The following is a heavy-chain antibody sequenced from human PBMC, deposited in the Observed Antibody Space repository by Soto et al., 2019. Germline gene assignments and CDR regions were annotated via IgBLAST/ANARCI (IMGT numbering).Heavy chain of an antibody. Sequence: PXETLSLTSTVSGGSMSSGRYYWSWIRQHPGKGLEWIGYIYYSGSTYYNPSLKSRVTISVDTSKNQFSLKLSSVTAADTAVYYSARDTAAKNWFDPWGQGTLVTVSS. CDR1: GGSMSSGRYY. CDR3: ARDTAAKNWFDP. V-gene: IGHV4-31*03. CDR2: IYYSGST. D-gene: IGHD6-13*01. J-gene: IGHJ5*02.